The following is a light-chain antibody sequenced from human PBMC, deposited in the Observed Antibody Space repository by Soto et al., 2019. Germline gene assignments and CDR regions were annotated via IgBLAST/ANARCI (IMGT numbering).Light chain of an antibody. CDR2: GAS. V-gene: IGKV3-20*01. CDR3: QQYTTSSWT. Sequence: EVVLTQSPGTLSLSPGERATLSCRASQSVSSSYLAWYQQKPGQAPRLLIYGASSRATGIPDRFSGSGSGTDFTLTISRLEPEDFAVYYCQQYTTSSWTFGQGTKVAIK. CDR1: QSVSSSY. J-gene: IGKJ1*01.